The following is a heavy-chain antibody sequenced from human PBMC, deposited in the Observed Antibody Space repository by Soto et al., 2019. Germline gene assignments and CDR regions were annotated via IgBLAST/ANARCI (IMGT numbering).Heavy chain of an antibody. CDR1: GFTFSNAW. Sequence: GGALRLSCAASGFTFSNAWMSWVRQAPGKGLEWVGRIKSKTDGGTTDYAAPVKGRFTISRDDSKNTLYLQMNSLKTEDTAVYYCTTDPDIVVVPAATDYWGQGTLVTVSS. V-gene: IGHV3-15*01. J-gene: IGHJ4*02. D-gene: IGHD2-2*01. CDR2: IKSKTDGGTT. CDR3: TTDPDIVVVPAATDY.